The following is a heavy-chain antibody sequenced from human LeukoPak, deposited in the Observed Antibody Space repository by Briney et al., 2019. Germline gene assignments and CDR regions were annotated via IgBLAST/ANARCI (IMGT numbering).Heavy chain of an antibody. D-gene: IGHD4-11*01. CDR3: AKQPPTVRGERDPPPRGGENY. J-gene: IGHJ4*02. V-gene: IGHV3-23*01. CDR2: ISGSGGST. CDR1: GFTFSSYA. Sequence: GGSLRLSCAASGFTFSSYAMSWARQAPGKGLEWVSAISGSGGSTYYADSVKGRFTISRDNSKNTLYLQMNSLRAEDTAVYYCAKQPPTVRGERDPPPRGGENYWGQGTLVAVSS.